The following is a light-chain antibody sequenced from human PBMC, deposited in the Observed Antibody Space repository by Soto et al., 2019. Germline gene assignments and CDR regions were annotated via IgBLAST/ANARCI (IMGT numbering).Light chain of an antibody. Sequence: DIQVTHSPYFLSAYVGDRVTISYRSSQGISRLLTWYQQKPGQAPKLLIYAASTSQSGVPSSFSGGGSGTYFTLTISSLQPEDFATYYCLHFNGSPLTFGEGTKVETK. CDR3: LHFNGSPLT. V-gene: IGKV1-9*01. CDR1: QGISRL. CDR2: AAS. J-gene: IGKJ4*01.